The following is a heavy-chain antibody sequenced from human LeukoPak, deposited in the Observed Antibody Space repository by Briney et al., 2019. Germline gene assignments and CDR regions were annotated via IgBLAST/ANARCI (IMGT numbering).Heavy chain of an antibody. CDR1: GYTFTSYY. CDR2: INPNSGGT. V-gene: IGHV1-2*02. J-gene: IGHJ4*02. D-gene: IGHD5-24*01. Sequence: ASVKVSCKASGYTFTSYYMHWVRQAPGQGLEWMGWINPNSGGTNSAQKFQGRVAITRDTSITAAYMDLSRLTSDDTAVYYCARDRYGDGFAHFDYWGQGALVTVSS. CDR3: ARDRYGDGFAHFDY.